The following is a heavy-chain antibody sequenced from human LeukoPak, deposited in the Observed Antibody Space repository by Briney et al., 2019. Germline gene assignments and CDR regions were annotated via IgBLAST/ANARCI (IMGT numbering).Heavy chain of an antibody. J-gene: IGHJ4*02. CDR3: ARGGDAAYTSGWTHPIDY. CDR2: ISYDGSNE. D-gene: IGHD6-19*01. CDR1: GFSFSDAW. V-gene: IGHV3-30-3*01. Sequence: GGSLRLSCAASGFSFSDAWMNWVRQAPGKGLEWVAVISYDGSNEYYADSVKGRFTISRDNSKNTLYLQMNSLRTEDTAIYYCARGGDAAYTSGWTHPIDYWGQGTLVTVSS.